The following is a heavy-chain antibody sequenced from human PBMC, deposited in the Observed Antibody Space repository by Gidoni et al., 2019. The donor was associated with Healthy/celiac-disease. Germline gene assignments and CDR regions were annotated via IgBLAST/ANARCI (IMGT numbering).Heavy chain of an antibody. CDR1: CGSLSSSSYY. CDR3: ATYVRYYDSSGYLFDY. D-gene: IGHD3-22*01. CDR2: IYDSGST. V-gene: IGHV4-39*01. Sequence: QLQLQESGPGLVKPSETLSLTCTVSCGSLSSSSYYWGWIRQPPGKGLEWIGSIYDSGSTYYNPSRKSRVTISVDTSKNQFALKLSSVTAADTAVYYCATYVRYYDSSGYLFDYWGQGTLVTVSS. J-gene: IGHJ4*02.